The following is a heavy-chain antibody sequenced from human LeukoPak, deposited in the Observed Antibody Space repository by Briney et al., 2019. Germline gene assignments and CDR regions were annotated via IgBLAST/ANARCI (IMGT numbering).Heavy chain of an antibody. CDR3: ARHESIQHGRNWFDP. D-gene: IGHD6-6*01. V-gene: IGHV5-51*01. J-gene: IGHJ5*02. CDR2: IYPGDSDT. CDR1: GYSFTKYW. Sequence: GESLKISCKCSGYSFTKYWIGWVRQMPGKGLEWMGIIYPGDSDTRYSPSFQGQVTISADKSICTAYLRWSSLKASDTAMYYCARHESIQHGRNWFDPWGQGTLVTVSS.